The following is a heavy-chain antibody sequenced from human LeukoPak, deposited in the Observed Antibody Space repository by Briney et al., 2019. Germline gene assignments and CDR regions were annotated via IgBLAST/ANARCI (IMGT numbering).Heavy chain of an antibody. CDR1: GFTFSSYE. D-gene: IGHD4-23*01. CDR3: ARDRPYGGKGDFDY. V-gene: IGHV3-66*01. CDR2: IHNDGST. J-gene: IGHJ4*02. Sequence: PGGSLRLSCAASGFTFSSYEMNWVRQAPGKGLEWVSVIHNDGSTYYADSVKGRFIISRDDSKNTLYLQMNSLRAEDTAVYYCARDRPYGGKGDFDYWGQGTLVTVSS.